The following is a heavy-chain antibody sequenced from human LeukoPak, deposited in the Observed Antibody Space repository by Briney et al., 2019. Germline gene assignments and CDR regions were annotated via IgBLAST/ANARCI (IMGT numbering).Heavy chain of an antibody. CDR3: ARAGYYYGSGSYENWFDP. CDR2: IIPIFGTA. CDR1: GGTFSSYA. D-gene: IGHD3-10*01. J-gene: IGHJ5*02. V-gene: IGHV1-69*13. Sequence: SVKVSCKASGGTFSSYAISWVRQAPGQGLEWMGGIIPIFGTANYAQKFQGRVTITADESTSTAYMELSSLRSEDTAVYYCARAGYYYGSGSYENWFDPWGQGTLVTVSS.